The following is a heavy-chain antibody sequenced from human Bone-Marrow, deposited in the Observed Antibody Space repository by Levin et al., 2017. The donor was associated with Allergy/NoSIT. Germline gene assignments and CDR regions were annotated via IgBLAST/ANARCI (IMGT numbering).Heavy chain of an antibody. J-gene: IGHJ4*02. D-gene: IGHD4-23*01. CDR3: AVVGGNSAAFFH. CDR2: IHHSGST. CDR1: SGSISSTNW. V-gene: IGHV4-4*02. Sequence: SETLSLTCAVSSGSISSTNWWSWVRQPPGKGLEWIGEIHHSGSTNYNPSVKTRVTMSVDTSNNQFSLHLTSVTAADTAVYYCAVVGGNSAAFFHWGQGTLVTVSS.